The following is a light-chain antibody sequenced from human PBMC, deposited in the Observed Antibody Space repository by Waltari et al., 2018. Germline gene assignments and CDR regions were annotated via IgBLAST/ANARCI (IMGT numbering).Light chain of an antibody. CDR2: HAS. V-gene: IGKV3-20*01. CDR3: QKYESLPAT. CDR1: QSVGKY. Sequence: ESLLPPSPGTLSLSPGERATLSCRASQSVGKYLAWYQQRPGQAPRLLLYHASIRATGIPDRFSGSGSGTDFSLTISRLEPEDFAVYYCQKYESLPATFGQGTTVEIK. J-gene: IGKJ1*01.